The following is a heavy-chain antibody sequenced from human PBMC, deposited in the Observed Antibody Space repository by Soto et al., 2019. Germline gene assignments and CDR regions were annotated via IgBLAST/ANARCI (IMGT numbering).Heavy chain of an antibody. CDR3: ARGGYSYGYGYYYGMDV. V-gene: IGHV1-69*01. D-gene: IGHD5-18*01. CDR2: IIPIFGTA. CDR1: GGTFSSYA. Sequence: QVQLVQSGAEVKKPGSSVKVSCKASGGTFSSYAISWVRQAPGQGLEWMGGIIPIFGTANYAQKFQGRVTITADESTSTAYMELRSLRSEDTAVYYCARGGYSYGYGYYYGMDVWGQGTTVTVSS. J-gene: IGHJ6*02.